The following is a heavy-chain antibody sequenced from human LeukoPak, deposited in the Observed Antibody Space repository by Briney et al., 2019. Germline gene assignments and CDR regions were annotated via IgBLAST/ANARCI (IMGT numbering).Heavy chain of an antibody. V-gene: IGHV3-48*04. CDR2: ISSSSSTI. J-gene: IGHJ6*03. CDR1: GFTFSSYS. CDR3: ARSPPSGGSSSLYYYYYMDV. Sequence: GGSLRLSCAASGFTFSSYSMNWVRQAPGKGLEWVSYISSSSSTIYYADSVKGRFTISRDNAKNSLYLQMNSLRAEDTAVYYCARSPPSGGSSSLYYYYYMDVWGKGTTVTVSS. D-gene: IGHD6-6*01.